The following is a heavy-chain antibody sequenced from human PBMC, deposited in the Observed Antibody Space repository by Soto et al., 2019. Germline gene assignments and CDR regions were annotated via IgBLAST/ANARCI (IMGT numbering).Heavy chain of an antibody. V-gene: IGHV3-23*01. CDR2: ISGSGGST. CDR3: AQVSIAAAVFDAFDI. D-gene: IGHD6-13*01. CDR1: GFTFSSYA. J-gene: IGHJ3*02. Sequence: EVPLLESGGGLVQPGGSLRLSCAASGFTFSSYAMSWVRQAPGKGLEWVSAISGSGGSTYYADSVKGRFTISRDNSXXTPYLQINSLRAEDTAVYYCAQVSIAAAVFDAFDIWGQGTMVTVSS.